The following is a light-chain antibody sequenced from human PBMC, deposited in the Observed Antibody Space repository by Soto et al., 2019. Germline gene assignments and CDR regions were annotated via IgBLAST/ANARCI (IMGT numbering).Light chain of an antibody. CDR2: LGS. Sequence: DIVMTQSPLSLPVIPGAPASISCRSSQSLLQSNGNNYLDWYLQKPGQSPQLLIYLGSNRASGVPDRFSGSGSGTDFTLKISRVEAEDVGVYYCMQAIPTPLPFGQGTRLEIK. CDR1: QSLLQSNGNNY. V-gene: IGKV2-28*01. J-gene: IGKJ5*01. CDR3: MQAIPTPLP.